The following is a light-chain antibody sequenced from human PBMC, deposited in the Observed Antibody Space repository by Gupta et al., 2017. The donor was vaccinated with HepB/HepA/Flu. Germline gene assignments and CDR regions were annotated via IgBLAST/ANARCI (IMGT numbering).Light chain of an antibody. CDR3: QNYNSVPFT. CDR1: HDLGTY. J-gene: IGKJ3*01. CDR2: AAS. Sequence: DIQMTQSPSSLSASVGDRVTITCRASHDLGTYLAWYRQKPGKVTEVLLFAASTLQSGVPSRFSGSGSGTDFTLTIINLQPDDLATYYCQNYNSVPFTFGPGTTVDLK. V-gene: IGKV1-27*01.